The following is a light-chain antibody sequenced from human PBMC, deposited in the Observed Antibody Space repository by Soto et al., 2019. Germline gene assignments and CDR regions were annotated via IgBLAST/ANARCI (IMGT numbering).Light chain of an antibody. Sequence: DIVMTQSPDSLAVSLGERATISCKSSQSLLLDNKNYLGWYQQKPGQPPKLLFYWASTRVSGVPDRFSGSESGTDFTLTISSLQAEDVAVYYCQQYYSIPLTFGPGTKVDIK. J-gene: IGKJ3*01. CDR2: WAS. CDR3: QQYYSIPLT. CDR1: QSLLLDNKNY. V-gene: IGKV4-1*01.